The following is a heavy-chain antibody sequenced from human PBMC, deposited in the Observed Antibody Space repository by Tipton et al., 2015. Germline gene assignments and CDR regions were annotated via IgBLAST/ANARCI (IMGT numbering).Heavy chain of an antibody. J-gene: IGHJ4*02. CDR2: ISSSGSYI. CDR1: GFTFDDYG. V-gene: IGHV3-21*03. D-gene: IGHD5-18*01. CDR3: ARDRVDTGLAESLDS. Sequence: SLRLSCAASGFTFDDYGMNWVRQAPGKGLEWVSSISSSGSYIFYADSVKGRFTISRDNAKRSLHLQMRSLRAEDTAVYYCARDRVDTGLAESLDSWGQGTLVTVSS.